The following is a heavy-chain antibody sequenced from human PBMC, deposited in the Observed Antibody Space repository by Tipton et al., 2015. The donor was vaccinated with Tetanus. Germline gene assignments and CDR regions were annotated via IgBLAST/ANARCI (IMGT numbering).Heavy chain of an antibody. V-gene: IGHV4-39*07. J-gene: IGHJ4*02. CDR2: INHSGST. CDR1: GGSISSSSYY. CDR3: ARRKTSIPYYFDY. D-gene: IGHD1-14*01. Sequence: TLSLTCTVSGGSISSSSYYWGWIRQPPGKGLEWIGEINHSGSTNYNPSLKSRVTISVDTSKNQFSLKLSSVTAADTAVYYCARRKTSIPYYFDYWGQGTLVTVSS.